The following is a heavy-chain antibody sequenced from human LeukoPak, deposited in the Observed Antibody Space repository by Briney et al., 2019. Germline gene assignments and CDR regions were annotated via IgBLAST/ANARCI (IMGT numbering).Heavy chain of an antibody. CDR2: ISAYNGNT. J-gene: IGHJ4*02. D-gene: IGHD6-6*01. V-gene: IGHV1-18*01. Sequence: GASVKVSCKASGYTFTSYGISWVRQAPGQGLEWMGWISAYNGNTNYAQKLQGRVTMTTDTSTSTAYMELRSLRSDDTAVYYCAIIAARRPEDNTFDYWGQGTLVTVSS. CDR3: AIIAARRPEDNTFDY. CDR1: GYTFTSYG.